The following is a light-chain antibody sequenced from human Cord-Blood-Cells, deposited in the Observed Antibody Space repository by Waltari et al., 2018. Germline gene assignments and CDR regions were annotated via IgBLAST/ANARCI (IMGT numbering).Light chain of an antibody. CDR1: SSDVGGFNY. J-gene: IGLJ1*01. Sequence: QSALTQSRSVSGSPGQSVTISCTATSSDVGGFNYVSWYQQHPGKAPKLMIYDVSKRPSGVPDRFSGSKSGNTASLTISGLQAEDEADYYCCSYAGSYVFGTGTKVTVL. V-gene: IGLV2-11*01. CDR2: DVS. CDR3: CSYAGSYV.